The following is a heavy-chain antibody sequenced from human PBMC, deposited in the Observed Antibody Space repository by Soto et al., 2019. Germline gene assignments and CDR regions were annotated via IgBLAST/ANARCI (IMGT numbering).Heavy chain of an antibody. Sequence: SETLSLTCTVSGGSISSGGYYWSWIRQHPGKGLEWIGYIYYSGSTYYNPSLKSRVTMSVDTSKNQFSLKLSSVTAADTAVYYCARESLDGYSYGWTKFDYWGQGTLVTVSS. CDR3: ARESLDGYSYGWTKFDY. V-gene: IGHV4-31*03. J-gene: IGHJ4*02. D-gene: IGHD5-18*01. CDR1: GGSISSGGYY. CDR2: IYYSGST.